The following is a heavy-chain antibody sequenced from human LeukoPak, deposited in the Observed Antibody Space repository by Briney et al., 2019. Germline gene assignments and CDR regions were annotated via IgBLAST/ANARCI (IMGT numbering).Heavy chain of an antibody. V-gene: IGHV3-43D*03. CDR1: GFTFDDYA. D-gene: IGHD4-17*01. Sequence: GGSLRLSCAAPGFTFDDYAMHWVRQAPGKGLEWVSLISCDGGSTYYADSVKGRFTISRDNSKNSLYLQMNSLRAEDTALYYCAKDLRPATVTYLYYYYGMDVWGQGTTVTVSS. CDR2: ISCDGGST. J-gene: IGHJ6*02. CDR3: AKDLRPATVTYLYYYYGMDV.